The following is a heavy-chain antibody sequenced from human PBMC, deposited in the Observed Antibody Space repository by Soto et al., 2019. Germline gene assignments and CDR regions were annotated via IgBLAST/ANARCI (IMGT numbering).Heavy chain of an antibody. CDR1: GCSMSSYY. CDR2: IYYSGST. CDR3: ASFPGRVDY. V-gene: IGHV4-59*01. Sequence: XETLSLTCTVAGCSMSSYYWSWIRQPPGKGLEWIGYIYYSGSTNYNPSLKSRVTISVDTSKNQFSLKLSSVTAADTAVYYCASFPGRVDYWGQGTLVTVSS. J-gene: IGHJ4*02.